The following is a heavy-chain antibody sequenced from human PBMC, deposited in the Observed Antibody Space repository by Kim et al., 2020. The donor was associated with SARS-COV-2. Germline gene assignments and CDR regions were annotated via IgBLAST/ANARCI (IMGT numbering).Heavy chain of an antibody. CDR2: IYYSGST. CDR1: GGSISSYY. V-gene: IGHV4-59*08. Sequence: SETLSLTCTVSGGSISSYYWSWIRQPPGKGLEWIGYIYYSGSTNYNPSLKSRVTISVDTSKNQFSLKLSSVTAADTAVYYCARQHYVQAFDIWGQGTMVTVSS. J-gene: IGHJ3*02. D-gene: IGHD1-1*01. CDR3: ARQHYVQAFDI.